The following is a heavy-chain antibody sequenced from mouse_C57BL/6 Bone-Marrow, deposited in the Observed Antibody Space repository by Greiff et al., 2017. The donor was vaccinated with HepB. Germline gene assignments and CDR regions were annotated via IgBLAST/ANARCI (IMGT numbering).Heavy chain of an antibody. CDR2: IYPRSGNT. CDR3: AKWFPFAY. J-gene: IGHJ3*01. D-gene: IGHD2-2*01. Sequence: QVQLQQSGAELARPGASVKLSCKASGYTFTSYGISWVKQGTGQGLEWIGEIYPRSGNTYYNEKFKGKATLTADKSSSTAYMELRSLTSEDSAVYFCAKWFPFAYWGQGTLVTVSA. CDR1: GYTFTSYG. V-gene: IGHV1-81*01.